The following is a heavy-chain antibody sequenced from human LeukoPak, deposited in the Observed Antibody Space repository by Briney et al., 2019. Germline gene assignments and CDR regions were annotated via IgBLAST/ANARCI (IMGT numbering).Heavy chain of an antibody. J-gene: IGHJ4*02. D-gene: IGHD6-19*01. CDR2: IKSKTDGGTT. V-gene: IGHV3-15*01. Sequence: PGGSLRLSCAASGFTFNNAWMTWVRQTPGKGLEWVARIKSKTDGGTTDYAAPVKGRFTIPRDDSKDTLSLQLNSLKIEDTAVYYCTTLGSGWSLDDWGQGTLVTVSS. CDR3: TTLGSGWSLDD. CDR1: GFTFNNAW.